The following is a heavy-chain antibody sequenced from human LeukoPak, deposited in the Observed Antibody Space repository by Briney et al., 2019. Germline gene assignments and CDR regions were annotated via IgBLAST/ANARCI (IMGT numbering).Heavy chain of an antibody. V-gene: IGHV1-69*13. Sequence: SVKVSCKASGGTFSSYAISWVRQAPGQGLEWMGGIIPIFGTVNYAQKFQGRVTITADESTSTAYMELSSLRSEDTAVYYCARDSRYYGSGRPEALYYFDYWGQGTLVTVSS. D-gene: IGHD3-10*01. J-gene: IGHJ4*02. CDR2: IIPIFGTV. CDR1: GGTFSSYA. CDR3: ARDSRYYGSGRPEALYYFDY.